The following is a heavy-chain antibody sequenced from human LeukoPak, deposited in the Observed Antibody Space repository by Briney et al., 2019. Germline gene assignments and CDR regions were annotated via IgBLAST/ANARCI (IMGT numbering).Heavy chain of an antibody. CDR2: ISSSGGTI. J-gene: IGHJ4*02. Sequence: PGGSLRLSCAASGFTFSYYEMNWVRQAPGKGLEWVSYISSSGGTIYYADSVKGRFTISRDNAKNSLYLQMNSLRVEDTAVYYCARDLSGVTGYTYGRGIDYWGQGTLVTVSS. CDR1: GFTFSYYE. CDR3: ARDLSGVTGYTYGRGIDY. D-gene: IGHD5-18*01. V-gene: IGHV3-48*03.